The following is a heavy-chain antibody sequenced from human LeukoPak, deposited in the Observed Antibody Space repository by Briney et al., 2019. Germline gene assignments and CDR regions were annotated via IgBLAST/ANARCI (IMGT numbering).Heavy chain of an antibody. V-gene: IGHV3-53*01. J-gene: IGHJ6*02. CDR1: GFTVSSNY. Sequence: GGSLRLSCAPSGFTVSSNYMSWVRQAPGKGLQWVSVIYSGGSTYYADSVKGRFTISRDNSKNTLYLQMNSLRAEDTAVYYCARRPSGTYYYYGMDVWGQGTTVTVSS. CDR2: IYSGGST. D-gene: IGHD6-25*01. CDR3: ARRPSGTYYYYGMDV.